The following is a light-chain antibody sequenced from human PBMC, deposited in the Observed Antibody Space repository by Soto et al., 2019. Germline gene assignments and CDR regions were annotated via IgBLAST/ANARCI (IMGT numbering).Light chain of an antibody. CDR2: KAS. CDR3: QQYHTYPYT. CDR1: QSIVNL. J-gene: IGKJ2*01. Sequence: DIQMTQSPSTLSASVGGRVTISCRASQSIVNLLAWYQQKPGNAPKLLLYKASSLVSGVPSRFSGSGSGTEFTLTISSLQPDDFATYYCQQYHTYPYTFGQGTKLEIK. V-gene: IGKV1-5*03.